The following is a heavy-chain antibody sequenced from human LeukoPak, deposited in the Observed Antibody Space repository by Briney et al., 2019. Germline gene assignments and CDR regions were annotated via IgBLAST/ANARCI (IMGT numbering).Heavy chain of an antibody. D-gene: IGHD4-11*01. CDR2: ISSNSRTI. CDR3: ARGGYSRPDY. J-gene: IGHJ4*02. CDR1: EVIFSNYG. V-gene: IGHV3-48*01. Sequence: GGSLRLSCAASEVIFSNYGMNWVRQAPGKGLEWVSYISSNSRTINYADSVRGRFTISRDNGKNSLYLQLNSLRVEDTAVYYCARGGYSRPDYWGQGTLVTVSS.